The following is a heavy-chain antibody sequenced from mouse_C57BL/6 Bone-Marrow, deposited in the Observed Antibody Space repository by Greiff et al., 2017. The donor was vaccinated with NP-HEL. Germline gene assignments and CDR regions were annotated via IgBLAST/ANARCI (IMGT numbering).Heavy chain of an antibody. CDR3: ARGYGNYDWVDY. CDR1: GYTFTSYW. Sequence: QVQLQQPGAELVKPGASVKMSCKASGYTFTSYWITWVKQRPGQGLEWIGDIYPGSGSTNYNEKFKSKATLTVDTSSSTAYMQLSSLTSEDSAVYYCARGYGNYDWVDYWGQGTSVTVSS. D-gene: IGHD2-10*02. J-gene: IGHJ4*01. V-gene: IGHV1-55*01. CDR2: IYPGSGST.